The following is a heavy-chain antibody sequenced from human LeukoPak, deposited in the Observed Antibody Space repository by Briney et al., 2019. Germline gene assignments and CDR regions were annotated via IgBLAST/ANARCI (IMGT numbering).Heavy chain of an antibody. V-gene: IGHV4-39*01. J-gene: IGHJ5*02. CDR1: GGSISSSSYY. D-gene: IGHD2-2*01. CDR2: TYYSGST. CDR3: ARPNANYCSSTSCVPWFDP. Sequence: SETLSLTCTVSGGSISSSSYYWGWIRQPPGTGLEWLGSTYYSGSTYYNPSLKSRVTISVDTSKNQFSLKLSSVTAADTAVYYCARPNANYCSSTSCVPWFDPGAREPWSPSPQ.